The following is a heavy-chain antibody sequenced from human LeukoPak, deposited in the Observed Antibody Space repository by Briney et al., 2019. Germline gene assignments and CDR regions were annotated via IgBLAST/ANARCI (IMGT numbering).Heavy chain of an antibody. V-gene: IGHV4-31*03. CDR2: IYYSGST. CDR3: ARDSDGSGSRPYDY. J-gene: IGHJ4*02. CDR1: GGSISNTGYY. D-gene: IGHD3-10*01. Sequence: SKTLSLTCTVSGGSISNTGYYWSWIRQRPGKGLEWIGYIYYSGSTYYNPSLKSRVTISVDTSKNQFSLRLTSVTAADTAVYYCARDSDGSGSRPYDYWGQGTLVTVSS.